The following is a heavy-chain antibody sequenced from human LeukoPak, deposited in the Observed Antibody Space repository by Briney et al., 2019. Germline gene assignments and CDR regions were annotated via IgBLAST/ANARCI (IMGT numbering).Heavy chain of an antibody. V-gene: IGHV3-66*01. CDR2: IYSGGST. CDR3: AREGRYFDWPPPFFDY. J-gene: IGHJ4*02. CDR1: GFTVSSNY. Sequence: GGSLRLSCAASGFTVSSNYMSWVRQAPGKGLEWVSVIYSGGSTYYADSVKGRFTMSSDNSKNTLYLQMNRLRAEDTAVYYCAREGRYFDWPPPFFDYWGQGTLVTVSS. D-gene: IGHD3-9*01.